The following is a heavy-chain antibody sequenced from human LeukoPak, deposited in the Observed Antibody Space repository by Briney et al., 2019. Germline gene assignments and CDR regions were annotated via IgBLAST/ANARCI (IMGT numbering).Heavy chain of an antibody. V-gene: IGHV1-69*13. D-gene: IGHD3-9*01. CDR2: IIPIFGTA. J-gene: IGHJ4*02. CDR3: ARGGYYDILTGYYTRAFDY. CDR1: GYTFTSYD. Sequence: ASVKVSCKASGYTFTSYDINWVRQATGQGLEWMGGIIPIFGTANYAQKFQGRVTITADESTSTAYMELSSLRSEDTAVYYCARGGYYDILTGYYTRAFDYWGQGTLVTVSS.